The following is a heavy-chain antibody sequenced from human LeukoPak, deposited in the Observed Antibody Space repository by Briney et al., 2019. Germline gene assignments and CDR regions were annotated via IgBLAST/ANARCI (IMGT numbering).Heavy chain of an antibody. J-gene: IGHJ4*02. Sequence: PSETLSLTCTVSGYSISSGYYWAGIRQPPGKGLEWIGIIYHSGSTYYNPSLKSRVTISVDMSKNQFSLKLSSVTAADTAVYYCARGERDGYREYFDYWGQGTLVTVSS. CDR3: ARGERDGYREYFDY. V-gene: IGHV4-38-2*02. D-gene: IGHD5-24*01. CDR1: GYSISSGYY. CDR2: IYHSGST.